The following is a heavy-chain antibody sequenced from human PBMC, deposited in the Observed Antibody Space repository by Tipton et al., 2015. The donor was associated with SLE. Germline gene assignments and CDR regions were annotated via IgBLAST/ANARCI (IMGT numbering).Heavy chain of an antibody. D-gene: IGHD6-19*01. V-gene: IGHV1-46*01. CDR2: INPSGGST. Sequence: QVQLVQSGPEVKKPGASVKVSCKASGYTFTSYYMHWVRQAPGQGLEWMGIINPSGGSTSYAQKFQGRVTMTRDTSTSTVYMELSSLRSEDTAVYYCASGDPREQWLAGKGENYYYGMDVWGQGTTVTVSS. CDR3: ASGDPREQWLAGKGENYYYGMDV. CDR1: GYTFTSYY. J-gene: IGHJ6*02.